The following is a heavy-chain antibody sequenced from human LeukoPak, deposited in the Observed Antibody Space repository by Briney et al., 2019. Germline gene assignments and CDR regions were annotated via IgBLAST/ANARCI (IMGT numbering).Heavy chain of an antibody. CDR2: INHSGST. V-gene: IGHV4-34*01. J-gene: IGHJ4*02. Sequence: SETLSLTCAVYGGSFSGYYWSWIRQPPGKGLEWIGEINHSGSTNYNPSLKSRVTISVDTSKNQFSLKLSSVTAADTAVYYCARAGDYVWGSYRLWGQGTLVTVSS. CDR3: ARAGDYVWGSYRL. CDR1: GGSFSGYY. D-gene: IGHD3-16*02.